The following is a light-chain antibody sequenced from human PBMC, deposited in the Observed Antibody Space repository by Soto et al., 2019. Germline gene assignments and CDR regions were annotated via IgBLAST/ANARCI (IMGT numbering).Light chain of an antibody. J-gene: IGKJ3*01. CDR3: QQYYSFPFT. CDR2: AAS. V-gene: IGKV1-39*01. Sequence: DIQMTQSPSSLSASVGDRVTITCQASQGIRKYLNWYQQEPGKAPKLLIYAASTLQSGVPSRFSGSGSGTDFTLTISCLQSEDFATYYCQQYYSFPFTFGPGTKVDIK. CDR1: QGIRKY.